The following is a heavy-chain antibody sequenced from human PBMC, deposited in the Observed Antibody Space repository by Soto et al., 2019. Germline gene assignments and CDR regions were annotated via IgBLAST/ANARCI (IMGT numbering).Heavy chain of an antibody. CDR2: ISTTSRYI. J-gene: IGHJ6*03. CDR1: GFTFSTYS. CDR3: ARDSQVETSTGGGYHYMYV. Sequence: EVQLVESGGGLVKPGGSLRLSCAASGFTFSTYSMNWVRQAPGKGLEWVSSISTTSRYIYYADSLKSRFTISRDNAKNSLYLQMNSLSAEATAVYYCARDSQVETSTGGGYHYMYVWGKGTTVTLSS. V-gene: IGHV3-21*02. D-gene: IGHD2-21*02.